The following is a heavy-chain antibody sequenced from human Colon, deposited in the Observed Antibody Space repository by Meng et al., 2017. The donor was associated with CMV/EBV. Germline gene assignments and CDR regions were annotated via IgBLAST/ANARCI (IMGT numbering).Heavy chain of an antibody. CDR2: IAGGGTST. Sequence: GESLKISCAASGFDFRTYAMSWVRQAPGKGLEWVSSIAGGGTSTYYPESTDGRFIISRDNSKNTLYLQMKFLRAKDTAIYYCAKDLGSDYFYGMDVWGQGTAVTVSS. D-gene: IGHD1-26*01. J-gene: IGHJ6*02. CDR1: GFDFRTYA. V-gene: IGHV3-23*01. CDR3: AKDLGSDYFYGMDV.